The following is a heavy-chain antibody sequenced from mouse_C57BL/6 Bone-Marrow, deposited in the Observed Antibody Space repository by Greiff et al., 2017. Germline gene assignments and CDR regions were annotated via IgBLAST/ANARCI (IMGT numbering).Heavy chain of an antibody. CDR1: GYTFTSYW. CDR3: AREGYYVYYYAMDY. Sequence: VKLQQPGAELVKPGASVKLSCKASGYTFTSYWMQWVKQRPGQGLEWIGEIDPSDSYTNYNQKFKGKATLTVDTSSSTAYMQLSSLTSEDSAVYYCAREGYYVYYYAMDYWGQGTSVTVSS. V-gene: IGHV1-50*01. CDR2: IDPSDSYT. J-gene: IGHJ4*01. D-gene: IGHD2-3*01.